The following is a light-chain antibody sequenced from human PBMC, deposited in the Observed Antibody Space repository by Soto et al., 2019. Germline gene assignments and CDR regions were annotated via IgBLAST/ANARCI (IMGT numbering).Light chain of an antibody. J-gene: IGKJ1*01. CDR1: QSVSGTY. Sequence: EVVLTQSPGTLSLSLGERATLSCRASQSVSGTYLAWYQQKPGQAPRLLIYGVSSRATGIPDRFSGSGSGTDFTLTIGSLEPDDFAVYYCQDYGGSRTFGQGTKVEIK. CDR3: QDYGGSRT. CDR2: GVS. V-gene: IGKV3-20*01.